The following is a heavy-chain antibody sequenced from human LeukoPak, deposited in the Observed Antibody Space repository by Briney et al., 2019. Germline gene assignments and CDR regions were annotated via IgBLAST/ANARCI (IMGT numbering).Heavy chain of an antibody. J-gene: IGHJ5*02. V-gene: IGHV4-59*11. CDR1: GGSISSHH. Sequence: SETLSLTCTVSGGSISSHHWSWIRQPPGKGLEWIGYIFYSGSTNYNPSLKSRVTISVDKSKNQFSLKLKSVTAADTAVYYCARAGAWQIDPWGQGTLVTVSS. CDR2: IFYSGST. CDR3: ARAGAWQIDP. D-gene: IGHD3-10*01.